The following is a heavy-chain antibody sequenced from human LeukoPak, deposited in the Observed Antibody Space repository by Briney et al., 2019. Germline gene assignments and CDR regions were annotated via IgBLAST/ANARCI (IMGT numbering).Heavy chain of an antibody. D-gene: IGHD1-26*01. Sequence: GGSLRLSRAASGFTFSSYSMNWVRQAPGKGLEWVSSISSSSSYIYYADSVKGRFTISRDNAKNSLYLQMNSLRAEDTAVYYCARAREYSGSLDAFDIWGQGTMVTVSS. CDR3: ARAREYSGSLDAFDI. CDR1: GFTFSSYS. CDR2: ISSSSSYI. J-gene: IGHJ3*02. V-gene: IGHV3-21*01.